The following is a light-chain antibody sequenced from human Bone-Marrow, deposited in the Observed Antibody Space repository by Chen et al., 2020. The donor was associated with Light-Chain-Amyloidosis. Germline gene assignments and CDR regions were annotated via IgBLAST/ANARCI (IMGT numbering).Light chain of an antibody. CDR2: DVT. Sequence: QSALTQPASVSGSPGQSITISCPGSRSDVGGYNFVSWYQQLPGKAPKLLIYDVTNRPSGVSYRFSGSKSGNTASLPVAGLQAEDEADYYCSSYTVSSTWVFGGGTKLTVL. CDR1: RSDVGGYNF. J-gene: IGLJ3*02. V-gene: IGLV2-14*03. CDR3: SSYTVSSTWV.